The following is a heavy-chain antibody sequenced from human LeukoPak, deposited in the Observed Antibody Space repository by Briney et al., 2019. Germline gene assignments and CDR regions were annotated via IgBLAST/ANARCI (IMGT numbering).Heavy chain of an antibody. CDR2: IHYSVGA. D-gene: IGHD4/OR15-4a*01. CDR1: GGSIRSYY. Sequence: SETLSLTCSVSGGSIRSYYWSWIRQPPGKGLEWIGYIHYSVGANYSPSIKGRVTLSVDPSKNLLSLKLPSVTAADTGVYYCARLTMPTGPGDYWGQGTLVTVSS. V-gene: IGHV4-59*08. J-gene: IGHJ4*02. CDR3: ARLTMPTGPGDY.